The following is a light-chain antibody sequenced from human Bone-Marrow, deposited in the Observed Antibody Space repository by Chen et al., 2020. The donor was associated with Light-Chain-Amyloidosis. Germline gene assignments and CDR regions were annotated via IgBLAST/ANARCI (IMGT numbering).Light chain of an antibody. CDR1: QTISSNY. J-gene: IGKJ4*01. CDR2: GSS. V-gene: IGKV3-20*01. Sequence: EIVLTQSPGTLSLSPGEGANLSCRASQTISSNYLTWYQQKFGQAPRLLIYGSSSRATGIPDSVTGSGSGTDFTLTINRLEPEDFAMYYCQQYGTSPLTFGGGTKVEIK. CDR3: QQYGTSPLT.